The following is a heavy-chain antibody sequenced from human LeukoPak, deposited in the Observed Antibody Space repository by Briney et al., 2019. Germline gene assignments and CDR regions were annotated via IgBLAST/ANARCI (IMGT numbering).Heavy chain of an antibody. CDR3: AREGDPGSGYNYGNWLDP. D-gene: IGHD5-24*01. J-gene: IGHJ5*02. V-gene: IGHV4-59*12. CDR1: GFTFSSYW. CDR2: GYYSGTT. Sequence: GSLRLSCAASGFTFSSYWMSWVRQPPGKGLEWIGYGYYSGTTNYNPSFKSRVTISLDTPKSQFSLKLRFVTTADTAVYYCAREGDPGSGYNYGNWLDPWGQGTLVTVSS.